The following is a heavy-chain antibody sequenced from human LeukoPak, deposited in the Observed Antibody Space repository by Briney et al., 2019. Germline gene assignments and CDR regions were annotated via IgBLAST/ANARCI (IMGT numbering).Heavy chain of an antibody. V-gene: IGHV4-39*07. D-gene: IGHD3-22*01. Sequence: PSETLSLTCSASGGTISGSSYYWAWIRQPLGKGLEWIGTLYHSGSRYYNPSLKSRVTISLDTSKNQFSLNLISVTAADTAVYYCAREVQDYYDSTGLFDYWGQGTLVTVSS. J-gene: IGHJ4*02. CDR2: LYHSGSR. CDR3: AREVQDYYDSTGLFDY. CDR1: GGTISGSSYY.